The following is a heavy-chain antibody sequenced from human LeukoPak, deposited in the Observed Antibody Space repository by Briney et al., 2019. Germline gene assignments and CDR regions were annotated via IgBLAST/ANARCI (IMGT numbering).Heavy chain of an antibody. J-gene: IGHJ4*02. D-gene: IGHD6-19*01. CDR1: GFAFNFYA. CDR2: ISSTSSLI. V-gene: IGHV3-21*01. CDR3: ARYNSGWNDY. Sequence: PGGSLRLSCAASGFAFNFYAMTWVRQAPGKGLEWVSSISSTSSLIWYADSLKGRFTISRDNAKNSLYLQMDSLRAEDTAVYYCARYNSGWNDYWGQGTLVTVSS.